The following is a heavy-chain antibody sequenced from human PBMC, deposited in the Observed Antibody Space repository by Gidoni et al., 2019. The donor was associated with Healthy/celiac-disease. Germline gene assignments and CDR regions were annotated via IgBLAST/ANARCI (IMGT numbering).Heavy chain of an antibody. V-gene: IGHV3-23*01. CDR3: AKDMGIAAAGPDFDP. D-gene: IGHD6-13*01. CDR2: ISGSGGST. CDR1: GFTFSSYA. J-gene: IGHJ5*02. Sequence: EVQLLESGGGLVQPGGSLRPSCSASGFTFSSYAMSWVRQAPGKGLEWVSAISGSGGSTYYADSVKGRFTISRDNSKNTLYLQMNSLRAEDTAVYYCAKDMGIAAAGPDFDPWGQGTLVTVSS.